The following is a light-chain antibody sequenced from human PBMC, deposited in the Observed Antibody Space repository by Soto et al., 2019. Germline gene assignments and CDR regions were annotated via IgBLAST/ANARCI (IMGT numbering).Light chain of an antibody. Sequence: VLTQPPSVSGAPGQRVTISCTGSSSNIGAGYDVHWYQQLPGTAPKLLIYGNSNRPSGVPDRFSGSKSGTSASLAITGLQAEDEADYYCQSYDSSLSGSYVFGTGTKLTVL. CDR3: QSYDSSLSGSYV. J-gene: IGLJ1*01. CDR1: SSNIGAGYD. CDR2: GNS. V-gene: IGLV1-40*01.